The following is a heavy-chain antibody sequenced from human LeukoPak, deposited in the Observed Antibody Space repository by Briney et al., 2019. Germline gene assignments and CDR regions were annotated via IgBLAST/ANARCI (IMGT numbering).Heavy chain of an antibody. CDR3: ARDLSMDDAFDI. D-gene: IGHD3-10*01. CDR1: GLTFSSYC. Sequence: GRSLRLSCAASGLTFSSYCMNWVRQAPGKGLEWVSSISSSSSYIYYADSVKGRFTISRDNAKNSLYLQMNSLRAEDTAVYYCARDLSMDDAFDIWGQGTMVTVSS. V-gene: IGHV3-21*01. J-gene: IGHJ3*02. CDR2: ISSSSSYI.